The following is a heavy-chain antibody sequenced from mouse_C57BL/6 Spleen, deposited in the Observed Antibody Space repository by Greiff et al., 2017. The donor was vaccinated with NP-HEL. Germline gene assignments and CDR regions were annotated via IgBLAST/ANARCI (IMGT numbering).Heavy chain of an antibody. CDR3: ARPDGSSYDAMDY. J-gene: IGHJ4*01. CDR2: ISSGSSTI. V-gene: IGHV5-17*01. CDR1: GFTFSDYG. Sequence: EVKLQESGGGLVKPGGSLKLSCAASGFTFSDYGMHWVRQAPEKGLEWVAYISSGSSTIYYADTVKGRFTISRDNAKNTLFLQMTSLRSEDTAMYYCARPDGSSYDAMDYWGQGTSVTVSS. D-gene: IGHD1-1*01.